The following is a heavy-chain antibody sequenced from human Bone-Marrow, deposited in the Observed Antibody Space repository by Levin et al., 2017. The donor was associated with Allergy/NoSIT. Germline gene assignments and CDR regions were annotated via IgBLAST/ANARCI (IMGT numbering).Heavy chain of an antibody. Sequence: GESLKISCKASGYTFTNYWIGWVRQMPGRGPEWMGLIYPADADTTYSPSFQGQVTISAETSITTAYLHWSNLKASDTAMYYCARRDGAVAGLVDYWGQGTLVTVSS. CDR1: GYTFTNYW. V-gene: IGHV5-51*01. CDR3: ARRDGAVAGLVDY. CDR2: IYPADADT. D-gene: IGHD6-19*01. J-gene: IGHJ4*02.